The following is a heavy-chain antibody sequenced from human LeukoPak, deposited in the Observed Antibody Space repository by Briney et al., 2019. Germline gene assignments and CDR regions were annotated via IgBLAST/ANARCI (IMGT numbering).Heavy chain of an antibody. CDR2: ISGSGTII. J-gene: IGHJ3*02. D-gene: IGHD1-7*01. V-gene: IGHV3-11*01. Sequence: ETGGSLRLSCAASGFSFSDYYMGWIRQAPGKGLQWLSYISGSGTIIFYADSVKGRFTISRDNAKNSLDLQMNSLRAEDTAVYYCGRDFGLIGTKRSFDIWGQGTMLTVSS. CDR3: GRDFGLIGTKRSFDI. CDR1: GFSFSDYY.